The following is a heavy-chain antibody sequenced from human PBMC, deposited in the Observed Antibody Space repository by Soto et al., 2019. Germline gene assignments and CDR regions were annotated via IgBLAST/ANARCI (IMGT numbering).Heavy chain of an antibody. CDR2: LRYGGGTT. V-gene: IGHV3-23*01. CDR1: EFTFSNYA. J-gene: IGHJ4*02. CDR3: AKNPGYYYDSTGYHFDY. D-gene: IGHD3-22*01. Sequence: EVQLLESGGGLVQPGGSLRLACAASEFTFSNYAMICVRQAPGKGLEWVSALRYGGGTTYYADSVKGRFTISRDNSKNTLYLQMNRMRAEDTAVYYCAKNPGYYYDSTGYHFDYWGQGTLVTVSS.